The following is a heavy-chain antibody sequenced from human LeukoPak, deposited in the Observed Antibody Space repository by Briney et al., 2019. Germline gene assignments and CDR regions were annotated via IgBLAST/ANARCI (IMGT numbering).Heavy chain of an antibody. CDR2: INWNGGST. V-gene: IGHV3-20*04. J-gene: IGHJ5*02. CDR1: GFTFDDYG. D-gene: IGHD3-3*01. Sequence: GGSLRFSCEVSGFTFDDYGMNWVRQPPGKGLEWISDINWNGGSTSYAASVRGRFTVSRDNAKNLLYLQMTSLRVEDTALYYCARRKDFADFGSAYYPLDHWGQGTLVTVS. CDR3: ARRKDFADFGSAYYPLDH.